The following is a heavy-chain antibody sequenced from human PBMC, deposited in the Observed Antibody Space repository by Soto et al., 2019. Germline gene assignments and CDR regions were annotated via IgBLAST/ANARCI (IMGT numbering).Heavy chain of an antibody. CDR1: GFTVSSNY. CDR3: ARDAGGYSGYQNY. J-gene: IGHJ4*02. D-gene: IGHD5-12*01. V-gene: IGHV3-53*04. CDR2: IYSGGST. Sequence: EVQLVESGGGLVQPGGSLRLSCAASGFTVSSNYMSWVRQAPGKGLEWVSVIYSGGSTYYADSVKGRFTISRHNSKNTLYLQMNSLRAEDTAVYYCARDAGGYSGYQNYWGQGTLVTVSS.